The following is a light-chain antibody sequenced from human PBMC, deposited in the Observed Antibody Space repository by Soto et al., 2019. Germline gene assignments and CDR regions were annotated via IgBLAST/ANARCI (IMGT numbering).Light chain of an antibody. V-gene: IGLV4-69*01. CDR3: QTWATGIQV. Sequence: QLVLTQSPSASASLGASVKLTCSLSSGHSSYAIAWHQQQPEKGPRYLMKLTSDGSHSRGDGIPDRFSGSSSGAERYLTISSLQSEDEADYYCQTWATGIQVFGGGTKLTVL. J-gene: IGLJ3*02. CDR1: SGHSSYA. CDR2: LTSDGSH.